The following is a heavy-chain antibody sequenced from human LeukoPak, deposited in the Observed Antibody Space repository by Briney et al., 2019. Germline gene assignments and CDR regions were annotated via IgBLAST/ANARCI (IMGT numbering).Heavy chain of an antibody. Sequence: SETLSLTCTVSGGSISSGGYYWSWIRQHPGKGLEWIGYIYYSGSTYYNPSLKSRVTISVDTSKNQFSLKLSSVTAADTAVYYCARADSYGWYYFDYWGQGTLVTVSS. D-gene: IGHD5-18*01. V-gene: IGHV4-31*03. J-gene: IGHJ4*02. CDR2: IYYSGST. CDR3: ARADSYGWYYFDY. CDR1: GGSISSGGYY.